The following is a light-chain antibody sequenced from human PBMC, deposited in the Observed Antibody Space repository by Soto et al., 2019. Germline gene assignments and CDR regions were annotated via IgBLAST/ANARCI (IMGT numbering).Light chain of an antibody. CDR3: QHYGYSLWT. CDR2: GVS. CDR1: QSLTSSY. Sequence: EIVLTQSPGTLSWSPGETATLSFRASQSLTSSYLAWYQQRPGQAPSLLIYGVSSRATGIPDRFSGSGSGTDFTLTITRLEPEDFAVYYCQHYGYSLWTFGQGTKVDIK. V-gene: IGKV3-20*01. J-gene: IGKJ1*01.